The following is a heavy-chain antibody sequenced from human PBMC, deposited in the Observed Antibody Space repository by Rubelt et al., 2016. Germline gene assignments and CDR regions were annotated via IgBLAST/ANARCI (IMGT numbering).Heavy chain of an antibody. CDR1: GGTFSSYA. V-gene: IGHV1-2*06. CDR2: INPNSGGT. Sequence: QVQLVQSGAEVKKPGSSVKVSCKASGGTFSSYAISWVRQAPGQGLEWMGRINPNSGGTNSAQKFQGRVTRTRDTSISTAYMELSRLTSDDTAVYYCARSLFFGELYFDSWGQGTLVTVSS. D-gene: IGHD3-10*01. J-gene: IGHJ4*02. CDR3: ARSLFFGELYFDS.